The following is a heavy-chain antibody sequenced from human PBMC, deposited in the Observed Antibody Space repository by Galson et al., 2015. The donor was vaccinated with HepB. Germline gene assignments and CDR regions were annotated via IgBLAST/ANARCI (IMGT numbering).Heavy chain of an antibody. CDR1: GGTFSSYH. CDR2: INPIRGIA. D-gene: IGHD3-22*01. J-gene: IGHJ4*02. V-gene: IGHV1-69*02. CDR3: ARRGGQGRYYSSGYYY. Sequence: SVKVSCKASGGTFSSYHMIWVRQAPGQGLEWMGRINPIRGIANYAQKFQGRVTITADKSTSTAYMELSSLRSEDTAVYYCARRGGQGRYYSSGYYYWGQGTLVTVSS.